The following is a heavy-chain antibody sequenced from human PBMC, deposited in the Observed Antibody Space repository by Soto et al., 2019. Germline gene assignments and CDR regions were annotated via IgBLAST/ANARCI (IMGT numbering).Heavy chain of an antibody. D-gene: IGHD1-20*01. Sequence: GGSLRLFCAASGFTFSSYAMSWVRQAPGKGLEWVSAISGSGGSTYYADSVKGRFTISRDNSKNTLYLQMNSLRAEDTAVYYCARSLMRNWNEPRTNPFDYWGQGTLVTVSS. CDR3: ARSLMRNWNEPRTNPFDY. J-gene: IGHJ4*02. CDR2: ISGSGGST. CDR1: GFTFSSYA. V-gene: IGHV3-23*01.